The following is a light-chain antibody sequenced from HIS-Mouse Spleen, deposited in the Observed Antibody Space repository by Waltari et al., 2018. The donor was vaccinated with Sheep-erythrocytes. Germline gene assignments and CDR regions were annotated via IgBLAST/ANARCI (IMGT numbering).Light chain of an antibody. Sequence: QSALTQPRSVSGSPGQSVTISCTGTSSDVGGYNYVSWYQQHPSKAPKLMIYDVSKRPSGVPDRFSGYKSGNTASLTISGLQAEDEAEYYCCSYAGSYTFWVFGGGTKLTVL. V-gene: IGLV2-11*01. CDR1: SSDVGGYNY. J-gene: IGLJ3*02. CDR3: CSYAGSYTFWV. CDR2: DVS.